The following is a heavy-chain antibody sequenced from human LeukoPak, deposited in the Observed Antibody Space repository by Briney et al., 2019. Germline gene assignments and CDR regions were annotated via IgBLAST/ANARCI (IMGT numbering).Heavy chain of an antibody. CDR3: ARGWNDDY. CDR2: ISTSGSPI. Sequence: GGSLRLSCAASGFTFSAYTMKWVRQAPGKGLEWISYISTSGSPIYYADSVKGRFTISRDNAKYSVYLQMNSMRAEDTAMYYCARGWNDDYWGQGTLVTVSS. D-gene: IGHD1-1*01. V-gene: IGHV3-48*01. CDR1: GFTFSAYT. J-gene: IGHJ4*02.